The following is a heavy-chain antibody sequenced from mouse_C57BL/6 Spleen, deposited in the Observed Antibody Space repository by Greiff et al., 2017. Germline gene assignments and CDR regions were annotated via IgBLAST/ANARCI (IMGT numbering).Heavy chain of an antibody. CDR1: GYTFTSYW. D-gene: IGHD1-1*01. CDR2: IDPSDSYT. CDR3: ARGYGSSYAWFAY. Sequence: QVQLQQPGAELVRPGTSVKLSCKASGYTFTSYWMHWVKQRPGQGLEWIGVIDPSDSYTNYNQKFKGKATLTVDTSSSTAYMQLSSLTSADSAVYYCARGYGSSYAWFAYWGQGTLVTVSA. J-gene: IGHJ3*01. V-gene: IGHV1-59*01.